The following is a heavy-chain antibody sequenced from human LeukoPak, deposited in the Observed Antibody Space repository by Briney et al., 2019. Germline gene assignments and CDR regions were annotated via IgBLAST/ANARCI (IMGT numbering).Heavy chain of an antibody. Sequence: GESLKISCKGSGDNFSNHWIGWVRQMPGKGLEWMGNIYPDDSDTRYSPSFQGQVTFSVDKSISTAYLQWRSLKASDTAIYYCARRLGTGTPDYWGQGTLVTVSS. D-gene: IGHD1-1*01. CDR3: ARRLGTGTPDY. CDR2: IYPDDSDT. J-gene: IGHJ4*02. V-gene: IGHV5-51*01. CDR1: GDNFSNHW.